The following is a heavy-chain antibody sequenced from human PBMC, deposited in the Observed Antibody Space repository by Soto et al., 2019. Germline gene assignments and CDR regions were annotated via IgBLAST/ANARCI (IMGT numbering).Heavy chain of an antibody. CDR1: GYTLTELS. D-gene: IGHD3-9*01. CDR3: ARVGDYDILTGSNYYYYGMDV. V-gene: IGHV1-24*01. J-gene: IGHJ6*02. CDR2: FDPEDGET. Sequence: ASVKVSCKVSGYTLTELSMHWVRQAPGKGLEWMGGFDPEDGETIYAQKFQGRVTMTEDTSTDTAYMELSSLRSADTAVYYCARVGDYDILTGSNYYYYGMDVWGQGTTVTVSS.